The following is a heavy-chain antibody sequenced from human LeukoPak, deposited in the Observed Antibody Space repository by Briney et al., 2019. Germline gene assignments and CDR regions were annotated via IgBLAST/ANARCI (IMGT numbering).Heavy chain of an antibody. D-gene: IGHD3-10*02. Sequence: GGSLRLSCAASGFTFNTYGMNWVRQAPGKGLGWVSYISSSGSTIYYADSVKGRFTISRDNAKNSLYLQMNSLRAEDTAVYYCAELGITMIGGVWGKGTTVTISS. V-gene: IGHV3-48*04. CDR2: ISSSGSTI. J-gene: IGHJ6*04. CDR1: GFTFNTYG. CDR3: AELGITMIGGV.